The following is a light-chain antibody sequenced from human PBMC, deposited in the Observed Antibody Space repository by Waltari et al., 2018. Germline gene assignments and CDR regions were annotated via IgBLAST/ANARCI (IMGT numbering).Light chain of an antibody. Sequence: DILMIQSPDSLAVSLGERATINCKSSQSVLDSSNNKNSLAWYQQKSGQPPKLLISWASTRESGVPDRCSGGGSGTDFTLTISSLQAEDVAVYYCQKYYSIPTFGPGTKVEIK. J-gene: IGKJ3*01. CDR3: QKYYSIPT. V-gene: IGKV4-1*01. CDR1: QSVLDSSNNKNS. CDR2: WAS.